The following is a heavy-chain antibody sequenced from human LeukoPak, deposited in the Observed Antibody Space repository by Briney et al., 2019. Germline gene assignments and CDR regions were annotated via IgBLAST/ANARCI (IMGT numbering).Heavy chain of an antibody. Sequence: ASVKVSCKASGYTFTSYDINWVRQATGQGLEWMGWMNPNIGNTGYAQKFQGRVTMTRNTSISTAYMELSSLRSEDTAVYYCARGKRLIAAAGYYYYYYYMDVWGKGTTVTVSS. CDR3: ARGKRLIAAAGYYYYYYYMDV. CDR2: MNPNIGNT. J-gene: IGHJ6*03. V-gene: IGHV1-8*01. CDR1: GYTFTSYD. D-gene: IGHD6-13*01.